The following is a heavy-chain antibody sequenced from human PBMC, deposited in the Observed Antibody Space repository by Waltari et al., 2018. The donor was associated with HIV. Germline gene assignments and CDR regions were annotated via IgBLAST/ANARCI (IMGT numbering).Heavy chain of an antibody. CDR2: ISYDGVNQ. CDR3: VRESKLPGEFYPFEY. V-gene: IGHV3-30-3*01. J-gene: IGHJ4*02. Sequence: QVHLVESGGGVVKPGWSLGLSCAASGYIFNDNALHWVRQAPGKGLEWISFISYDGVNQNYADSVKGRFTISRDDSRSRLYLQMNSLRREDTAVYYCVRESKLPGEFYPFEYWGQGTLVTVSS. CDR1: GYIFNDNA. D-gene: IGHD3-10*01.